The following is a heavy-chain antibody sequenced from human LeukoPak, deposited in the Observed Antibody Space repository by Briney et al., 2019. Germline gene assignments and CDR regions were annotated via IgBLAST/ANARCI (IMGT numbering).Heavy chain of an antibody. Sequence: GGSLRLSCAASGFTFSSYAMSWVRQAPGKGLEWVSAISGSGGSTYYADSEKGRFTISRDNSKNTLYLQMNSLRAEDTAVYYCAKVQGYYYGSGSYYKDWGQGTLVTVSS. V-gene: IGHV3-23*01. CDR1: GFTFSSYA. CDR3: AKVQGYYYGSGSYYKD. J-gene: IGHJ4*02. D-gene: IGHD3-10*01. CDR2: ISGSGGST.